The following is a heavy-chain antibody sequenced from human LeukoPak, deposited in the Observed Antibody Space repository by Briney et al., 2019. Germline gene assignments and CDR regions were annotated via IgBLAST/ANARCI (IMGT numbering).Heavy chain of an antibody. D-gene: IGHD1-26*01. CDR2: IIPIFGTA. CDR1: AGTFSSYA. Sequence: SVKVSCKASAGTFSSYAISWVRQAPGQGLEWMGGIIPIFGTANYAQKFQGRVTITTDESTSTAYMELSSLRSEDTAVYYCASVPGGELRPYYYYYHMDVWGKGTTVTVSS. V-gene: IGHV1-69*05. J-gene: IGHJ6*03. CDR3: ASVPGGELRPYYYYYHMDV.